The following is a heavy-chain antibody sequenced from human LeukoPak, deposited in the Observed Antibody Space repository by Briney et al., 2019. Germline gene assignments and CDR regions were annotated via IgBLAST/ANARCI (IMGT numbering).Heavy chain of an antibody. CDR2: ISYDGSNK. J-gene: IGHJ6*03. D-gene: IGHD3-9*01. Sequence: GGSLRLSRAASVYTFSSYAMHWVPQAPGKGLEWGAVISYDGSNKYYADSVKGRYTISRDNTKNTLYLQKNSLRAEDTAVYYCARVQPNFDLSIDRYYYYYYYMDVWGKGTTVTISS. CDR3: ARVQPNFDLSIDRYYYYYYYMDV. V-gene: IGHV3-30*04. CDR1: VYTFSSYA.